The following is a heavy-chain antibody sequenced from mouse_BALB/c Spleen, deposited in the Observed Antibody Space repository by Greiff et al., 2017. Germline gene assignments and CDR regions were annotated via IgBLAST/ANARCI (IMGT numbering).Heavy chain of an antibody. J-gene: IGHJ3*01. V-gene: IGHV5-12-2*01. Sequence: EVKLVESGGGLVQPGGSLKLSCAASGFTFSSYTMSWVRQTPGKRLEWVAYISNGGGSTYYPDTVKGRFTISRDNAYNTLYLQMSSLKSEDSAMYYCARHGGGNNGLAYWGQGTPVTVSA. CDR1: GFTFSSYT. D-gene: IGHD2-1*01. CDR3: ARHGGGNNGLAY. CDR2: ISNGGGST.